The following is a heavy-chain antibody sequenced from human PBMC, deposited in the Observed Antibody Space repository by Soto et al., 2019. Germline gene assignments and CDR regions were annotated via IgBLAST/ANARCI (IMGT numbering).Heavy chain of an antibody. D-gene: IGHD2-15*01. CDR2: IKQDGSEK. CDR1: GFTFSSYW. CDR3: AKEMFPRTVLDSSSPWGDF. J-gene: IGHJ4*02. V-gene: IGHV3-7*01. Sequence: PGGSLRLSCAASGFTFSSYWMSWVRQAPGKGLEWVANIKQDGSEKYYVDSVKGRFTISRDNAKNSLYLQMNSLRAEDTAVYYCAKEMFPRTVLDSSSPWGDFWGRGSLVTVSS.